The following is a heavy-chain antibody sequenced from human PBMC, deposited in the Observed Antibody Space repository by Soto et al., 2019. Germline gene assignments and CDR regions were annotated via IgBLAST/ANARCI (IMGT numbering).Heavy chain of an antibody. D-gene: IGHD1-26*01. J-gene: IGHJ4*02. CDR2: ISDYNGNT. Sequence: QVQLVQSGAEVKKPGASVKVSCKASGYTFTSYGISWVRQAPGQGLVWVGLISDYNGNTNYAKKLKGRVTMTTDTSTSTAYMEMRGLRAADAAVYYCARDVTWDYYLAFGGQGTLVTFSS. CDR3: ARDVTWDYYLAF. CDR1: GYTFTSYG. V-gene: IGHV1-18*04.